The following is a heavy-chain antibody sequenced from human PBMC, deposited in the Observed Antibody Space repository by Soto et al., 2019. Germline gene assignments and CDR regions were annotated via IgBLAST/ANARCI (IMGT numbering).Heavy chain of an antibody. CDR3: PKDNYDFWSGYYNHPFDY. CDR2: ISGSGGST. D-gene: IGHD3-3*01. Sequence: WGSLRLSCAASGFTFSSYAMSWVRQAPWKGLEWFSAISGSGGSTYYADSVKCRFTISRDNSKNTLYLQMNSLRAEDTAVYYCPKDNYDFWSGYYNHPFDYWGQGTLVTVSS. CDR1: GFTFSSYA. J-gene: IGHJ4*02. V-gene: IGHV3-23*01.